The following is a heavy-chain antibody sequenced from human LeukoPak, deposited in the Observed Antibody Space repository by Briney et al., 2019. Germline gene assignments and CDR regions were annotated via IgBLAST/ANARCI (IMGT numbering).Heavy chain of an antibody. Sequence: PGGSLRLSCAASGFTFSSFAMHWVRQAPGKGLEWVTVISYDGSNKYYADSVKGRFTISRDNSKNTLYLQMNSLRGEDTAVYYCASSGSYRFDYWGQGTLVTVSS. D-gene: IGHD1-26*01. CDR2: ISYDGSNK. CDR3: ASSGSYRFDY. CDR1: GFTFSSFA. V-gene: IGHV3-30*04. J-gene: IGHJ4*02.